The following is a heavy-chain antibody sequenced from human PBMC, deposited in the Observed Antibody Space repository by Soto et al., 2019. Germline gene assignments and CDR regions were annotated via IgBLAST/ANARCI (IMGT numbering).Heavy chain of an antibody. Sequence: GGSLRLSCAASGFTFSSYAMHWVRQAPGKGLEWVAVISYDGSNKYYADSVKGRFTISRDNSKNTLYLQMNSLRAEDTAVYYCARDLVNTKTDSTLALDYWGQGTLVTVSS. CDR3: ARDLVNTKTDSTLALDY. D-gene: IGHD2-2*01. CDR1: GFTFSSYA. CDR2: ISYDGSNK. J-gene: IGHJ4*02. V-gene: IGHV3-30-3*01.